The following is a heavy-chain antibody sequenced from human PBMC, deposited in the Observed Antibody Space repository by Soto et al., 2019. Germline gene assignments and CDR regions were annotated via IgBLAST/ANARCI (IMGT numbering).Heavy chain of an antibody. CDR3: ARGGEQQLVGYFDL. Sequence: SETLSLTCTVSGGSISSYYWSWIRQPPGKGLEWIGYIYYSGSTNYNPSLKSRVTISVDTSKNQFSLKLSSVTAADTAVYYCARGGEQQLVGYFDLWGRGTLVTVSS. CDR1: GGSISSYY. CDR2: IYYSGST. D-gene: IGHD6-13*01. J-gene: IGHJ2*01. V-gene: IGHV4-59*01.